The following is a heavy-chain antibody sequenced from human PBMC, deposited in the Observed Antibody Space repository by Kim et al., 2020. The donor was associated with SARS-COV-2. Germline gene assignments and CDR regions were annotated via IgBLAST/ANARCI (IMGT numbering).Heavy chain of an antibody. Sequence: GGRWYVDSGQGRCTISRDNANNSLYLQMNSLSTDDTALYYCARSGRGDYWGQGTLVNVSS. CDR2: GGR. CDR3: ARSGRGDY. D-gene: IGHD1-26*01. V-gene: IGHV3-7*01. J-gene: IGHJ4*02.